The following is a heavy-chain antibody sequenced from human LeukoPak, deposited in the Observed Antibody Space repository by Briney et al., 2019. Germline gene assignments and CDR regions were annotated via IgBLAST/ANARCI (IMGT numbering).Heavy chain of an antibody. Sequence: PGGSLRLSCVASGFTFSSYSMNWVRQAPGKGLEWVSVIYSGGSTYYADSVKGRFTISRDNSKNTLYLQMNSLRAEDTAVYYCARHLQRSSGRRGYYYGMDVWGQGTTVTVSS. CDR1: GFTFSSYS. D-gene: IGHD6-19*01. CDR2: IYSGGST. J-gene: IGHJ6*02. CDR3: ARHLQRSSGRRGYYYGMDV. V-gene: IGHV3-66*04.